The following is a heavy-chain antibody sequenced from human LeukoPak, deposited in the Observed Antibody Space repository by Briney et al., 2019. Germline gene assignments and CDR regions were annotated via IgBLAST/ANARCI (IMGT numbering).Heavy chain of an antibody. D-gene: IGHD3-9*01. Sequence: SETLSLTCTVSGGSISSYYWSWIRQPPGKGLEWIGYIYYSGSTSYNPSLKSRVTISVDTSKNQFSLKLSSVTAADTAVYYCARELRYSSGFQHWGQGTLVTVSS. CDR2: IYYSGST. V-gene: IGHV4-59*01. J-gene: IGHJ1*01. CDR3: ARELRYSSGFQH. CDR1: GGSISSYY.